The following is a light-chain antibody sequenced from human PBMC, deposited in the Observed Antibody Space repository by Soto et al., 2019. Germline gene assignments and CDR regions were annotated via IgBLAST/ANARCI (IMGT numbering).Light chain of an antibody. J-gene: IGLJ3*02. Sequence: QSVLTHPPSVSAAPGQKVTISCSGSTSNIASNIVSWYQQLPGTAPKLLIYDNNKRPSGIPNRFSGSKSGTSATLGITGLQTGDEADYYCGTWDSSLSVWVFGGGTKLTVL. CDR2: DNN. CDR3: GTWDSSLSVWV. CDR1: TSNIASNI. V-gene: IGLV1-51*01.